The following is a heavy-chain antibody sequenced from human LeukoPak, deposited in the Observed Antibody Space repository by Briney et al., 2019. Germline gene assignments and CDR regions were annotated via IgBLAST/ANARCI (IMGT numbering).Heavy chain of an antibody. J-gene: IGHJ1*01. Sequence: PSETLSLTCTVSGGSISSYYWSWIRQPPGKGLEWIGYIYYSGSTNYNPSLKSRVTISVDTSKNQFSLKLSSVTAADTAVYYCAKQYSSDWNGLAEYFQHWGQGTLLTVSS. D-gene: IGHD6-19*01. CDR3: AKQYSSDWNGLAEYFQH. CDR2: IYYSGST. V-gene: IGHV4-59*01. CDR1: GGSISSYY.